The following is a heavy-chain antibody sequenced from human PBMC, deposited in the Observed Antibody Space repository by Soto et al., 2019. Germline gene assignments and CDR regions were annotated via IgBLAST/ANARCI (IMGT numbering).Heavy chain of an antibody. Sequence: QVQLQQWGAGLLKPSETLSLTGAVYGGSFSGYYWSWIRQPPGKGLEWIGEINHSGSTNYNPSLKSRVTISVDTSKNQFSLKLSSVTAADTAVYYCARGGVWSSGDLALAFDIWGQGTMVTVSS. CDR2: INHSGST. V-gene: IGHV4-34*01. CDR1: GGSFSGYY. CDR3: ARGGVWSSGDLALAFDI. D-gene: IGHD2-15*01. J-gene: IGHJ3*02.